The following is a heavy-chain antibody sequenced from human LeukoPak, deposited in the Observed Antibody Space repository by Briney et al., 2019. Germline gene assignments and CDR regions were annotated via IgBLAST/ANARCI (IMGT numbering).Heavy chain of an antibody. CDR3: ATRTMAAGRQKRGYYFDY. CDR1: GGSISSGDYY. D-gene: IGHD6-13*01. J-gene: IGHJ4*02. V-gene: IGHV4-30-4*01. CDR2: IYYSGST. Sequence: SETLSLTCTVSGGSISSGDYYWSWIRQPPGKGLEWIGYIYYSGSTYYNPSLKSRVTISVDTSKNQFSLKLSSVTAADTAVYYCATRTMAAGRQKRGYYFDYWGQGTLVTVSS.